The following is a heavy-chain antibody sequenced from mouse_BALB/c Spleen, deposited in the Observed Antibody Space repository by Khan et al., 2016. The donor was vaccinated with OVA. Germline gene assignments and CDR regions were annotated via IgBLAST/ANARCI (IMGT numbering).Heavy chain of an antibody. CDR3: ARPASHYYGSSYGY. J-gene: IGHJ3*01. V-gene: IGHV14-1*02. CDR2: IDPENGNT. D-gene: IGHD1-1*01. Sequence: VQLKQSGAELVRPGALVKLSCKASGFNIKDYYMHWVKQRPEQGLEWIGWIDPENGNTIYDPKFQGKASITADTSSNTAYLQLSSLTSEDTAVYYCARPASHYYGSSYGYWGQGTLVTVSA. CDR1: GFNIKDYY.